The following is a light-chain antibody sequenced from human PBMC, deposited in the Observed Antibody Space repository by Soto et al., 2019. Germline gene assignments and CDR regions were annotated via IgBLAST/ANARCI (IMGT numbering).Light chain of an antibody. CDR3: KNYHSYSPLT. Sequence: DIQMTQSPSTLSASVGDRVTITCRASQSISTWLAWYQQKPGKAPNLLIYKASRLETGVPSRFSGGGSGTEFTLTIRFMKNHPFATHYRKNYHSYSPLTFRGGTKVDIK. J-gene: IGKJ4*01. CDR2: KAS. V-gene: IGKV1-5*03. CDR1: QSISTW.